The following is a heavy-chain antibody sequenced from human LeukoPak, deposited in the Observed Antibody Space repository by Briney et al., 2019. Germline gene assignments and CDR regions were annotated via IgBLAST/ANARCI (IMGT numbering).Heavy chain of an antibody. J-gene: IGHJ4*02. Sequence: TLSLTCTVSGGSISSYYWSWIRQPPGKALEWLALIYWDDDKRYSPSLKSRLTITKDTSKNQVVLTMTNMDPVDTATYYCALWFGEPYYFDYWGQGTLVTVSS. CDR3: ALWFGEPYYFDY. CDR1: GGSISSYYW. CDR2: IYWDDDK. D-gene: IGHD3-10*01. V-gene: IGHV2-5*08.